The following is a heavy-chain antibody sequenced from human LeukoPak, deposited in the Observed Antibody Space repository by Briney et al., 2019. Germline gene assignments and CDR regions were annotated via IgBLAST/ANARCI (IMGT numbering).Heavy chain of an antibody. V-gene: IGHV1-18*01. Sequence: ASVNVSCKASGYTFTNYGFTWVRQAPGHGLGWMGWISSYNGNTKYAQSLLGRVTMTTDTSTTTAYMELRSLRSDDTAVYYCARVMTAYSPLDYWGQGTLVTVSS. J-gene: IGHJ4*02. CDR3: ARVMTAYSPLDY. CDR1: GYTFTNYG. D-gene: IGHD2-21*02. CDR2: ISSYNGNT.